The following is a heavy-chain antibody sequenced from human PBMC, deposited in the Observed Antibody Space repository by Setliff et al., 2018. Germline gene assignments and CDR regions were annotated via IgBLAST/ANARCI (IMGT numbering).Heavy chain of an antibody. CDR1: EFAFSSSW. Sequence: PGGSLRLSCAVSEFAFSSSWMTWVRQAPGKGLEWVANINEDGNDRKYVDSVKGRFTISRDNAKNSVYLQMSSLRVEDSAVYYCATGAWGDLWGQGTLVTVSS. CDR2: INEDGNDR. V-gene: IGHV3-7*01. CDR3: ATGAWGDL. J-gene: IGHJ4*01. D-gene: IGHD2-21*02.